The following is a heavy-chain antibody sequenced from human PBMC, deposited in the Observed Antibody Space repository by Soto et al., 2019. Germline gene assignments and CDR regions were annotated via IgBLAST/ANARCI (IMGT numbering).Heavy chain of an antibody. J-gene: IGHJ5*02. D-gene: IGHD3-3*01. Sequence: GGSLRLSCAASGFTFSSYSMNWVRQAPGKGLEWVSSISSSSSYIYYADSVKGRFTISRDNAKNSLYLQMNSLRAEDTAVYYSARDRDCWSGYPQHGFDPWGQGTLVTVSS. CDR3: ARDRDCWSGYPQHGFDP. CDR2: ISSSSSYI. V-gene: IGHV3-21*01. CDR1: GFTFSSYS.